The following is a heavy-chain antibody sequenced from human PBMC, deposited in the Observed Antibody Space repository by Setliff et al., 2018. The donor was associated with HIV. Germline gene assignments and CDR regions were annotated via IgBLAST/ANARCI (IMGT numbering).Heavy chain of an antibody. CDR3: AKPLTQWGVSPYHYAVDV. CDR1: GFTFSSYS. D-gene: IGHD1-26*01. CDR2: ITSTGSTI. V-gene: IGHV3-48*01. J-gene: IGHJ6*02. Sequence: GGSLRLSCAASGFTFSSYSMNWVRQAPGKGLEWISYITSTGSTIFYADSVKGRFTISRDNDKNSVHLQMTSLRAEDTAVYYCAKPLTQWGVSPYHYAVDVWGQGTTVTVSS.